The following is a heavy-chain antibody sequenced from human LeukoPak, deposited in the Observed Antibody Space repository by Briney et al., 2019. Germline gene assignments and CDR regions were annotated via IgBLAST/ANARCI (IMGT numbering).Heavy chain of an antibody. J-gene: IGHJ5*02. CDR2: IFYSGST. V-gene: IGHV4-39*07. CDR1: SGSISTSNYY. CDR3: ARGEASRNWFDP. Sequence: SETLSLTCTVSSGSISTSNYYWGWLRQPPGNALEWIGNIFYSGSTYYSPSLKSRVTISLDTSKNQFSLKLSSVTAADTAVYYCARGEASRNWFDPWGQGTLVTVSS.